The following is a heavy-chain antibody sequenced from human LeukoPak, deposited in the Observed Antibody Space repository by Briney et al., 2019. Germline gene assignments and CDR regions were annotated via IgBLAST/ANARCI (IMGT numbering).Heavy chain of an antibody. CDR2: IYPGDSDT. D-gene: IGHD1-14*01. Sequence: GESLKISCKASENSFTTSWIGWVRQMPGRGLEWMGIIYPGDSDTRYSPSFQGQVTISADKSISTAYPQWSSLKASDTAMYYCANTRFKNLFDAFDIWGQGTMVTVSS. J-gene: IGHJ3*02. CDR3: ANTRFKNLFDAFDI. V-gene: IGHV5-51*01. CDR1: ENSFTTSW.